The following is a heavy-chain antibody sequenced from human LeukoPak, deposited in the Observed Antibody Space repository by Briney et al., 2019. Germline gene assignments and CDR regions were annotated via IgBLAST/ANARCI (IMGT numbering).Heavy chain of an antibody. CDR2: MRNDGNNK. D-gene: IGHD4-17*01. V-gene: IGHV3-30*02. CDR3: AKDSLGTRTVTLDY. Sequence: GGSLRLSCAASGFTVSSNYMTWVRQAPGKGLEWVAFMRNDGNNKYYAHSVKGRFTISRDNSKNTLFLQMNSLRPEDTAVYYCAKDSLGTRTVTLDYWGQGTLVTVSS. CDR1: GFTVSSNY. J-gene: IGHJ4*02.